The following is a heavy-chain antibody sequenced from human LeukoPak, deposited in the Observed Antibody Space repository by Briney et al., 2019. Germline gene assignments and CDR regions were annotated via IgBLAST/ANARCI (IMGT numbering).Heavy chain of an antibody. CDR1: GYTFTGYF. V-gene: IGHV1-8*03. D-gene: IGHD2-2*01. Sequence: GASVKVSCKASGYTFTGYFIHWVRQATGQGLEWMGWMNPNSGNTGYAQKFQGRVTITRNTSISTAYMELSSLRSEDTAVYYCARASSEYCSSTSCSPYWFDPWGQGTLVTVSS. J-gene: IGHJ5*02. CDR2: MNPNSGNT. CDR3: ARASSEYCSSTSCSPYWFDP.